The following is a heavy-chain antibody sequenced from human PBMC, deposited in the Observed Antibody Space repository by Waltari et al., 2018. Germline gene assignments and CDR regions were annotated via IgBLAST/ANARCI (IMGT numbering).Heavy chain of an antibody. CDR2: INGDGGYS. CDR3: ARKAGSGYPYGPFYYDN. J-gene: IGHJ4*02. CDR1: GFRFGDYW. Sequence: EVHLAESGGGVVQPGGSLRLSCTGSGFRFGDYWMHWVRQAPGKGLEWVSRINGDGGYSSYGDSVKGRFTSSRDNAKNTVFLQLNSLRADDTAVYFCARKAGSGYPYGPFYYDNWGQGTLVTVSS. V-gene: IGHV3-74*01. D-gene: IGHD5-12*01.